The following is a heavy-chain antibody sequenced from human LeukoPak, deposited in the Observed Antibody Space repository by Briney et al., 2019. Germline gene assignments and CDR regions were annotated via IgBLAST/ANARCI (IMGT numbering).Heavy chain of an antibody. CDR1: GFTFSSYA. J-gene: IGHJ6*02. V-gene: IGHV3-23*01. D-gene: IGHD6-19*01. CDR3: AKDSVAGTHYYYGMDV. CDR2: ISGSGGST. Sequence: GGSLRLSCAASGFTFSSYAMSWVRQAPGKGLEWVSAISGSGGSTYYADSVKGRFTISRDNSKNTLYLQMNSLRAEDTAVYYCAKDSVAGTHYYYGMDVWGQGTTVTVSS.